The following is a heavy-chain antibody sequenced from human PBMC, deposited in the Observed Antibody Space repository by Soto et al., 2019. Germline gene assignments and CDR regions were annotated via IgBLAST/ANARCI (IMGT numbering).Heavy chain of an antibody. D-gene: IGHD3-9*01. CDR3: AKVPYYDILYQFDY. Sequence: GGSLRLSCAASGFTFNSYAMNWVRQAPGKGLEWVSAISGSGGSTYYADSVKGRFTISRDNSKNTLYLQMNSLRAEDTSVYYCAKVPYYDILYQFDYWGQGTLVTVSS. J-gene: IGHJ4*02. V-gene: IGHV3-23*01. CDR1: GFTFNSYA. CDR2: ISGSGGST.